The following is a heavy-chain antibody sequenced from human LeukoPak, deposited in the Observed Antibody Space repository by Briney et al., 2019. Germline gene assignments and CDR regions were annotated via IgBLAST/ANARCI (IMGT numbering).Heavy chain of an antibody. CDR2: IRSKAYGGTT. CDR3: TRPRFRRLELLYFDY. V-gene: IGHV3-49*03. J-gene: IGHJ4*02. CDR1: GFTFGDYA. D-gene: IGHD1-7*01. Sequence: GGSLRLSCTASGFTFGDYAMSWFRQAPGKGLEWVGFIRSKAYGGTTEYAASVKGRFTISRDDSKSIAYLQMNSLKTEDTAVYYCTRPRFRRLELLYFDYWGQGTLVTVSS.